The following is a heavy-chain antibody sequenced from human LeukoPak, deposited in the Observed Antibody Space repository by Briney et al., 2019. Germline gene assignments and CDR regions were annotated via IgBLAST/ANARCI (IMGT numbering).Heavy chain of an antibody. CDR1: GFTFSNYA. Sequence: SGGSLRLSCAASGFTFSNYAMTWVRQAPGKGLEWVSVIDGRGEGIHYADSVEGRFIISRDNSKNTLYLQMNSLRADDTALYYCARYAKSVPVARFDSWGQGTLVTVSS. J-gene: IGHJ4*02. V-gene: IGHV3-23*01. CDR2: IDGRGEGI. D-gene: IGHD5-12*01. CDR3: ARYAKSVPVARFDS.